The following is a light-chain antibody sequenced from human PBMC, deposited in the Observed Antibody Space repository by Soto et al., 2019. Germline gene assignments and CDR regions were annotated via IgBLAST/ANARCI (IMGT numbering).Light chain of an antibody. J-gene: IGLJ1*01. CDR1: TGAVTSGHY. Sequence: QAVVTQEPSLTVSPGGTVTLTCASNTGAVTSGHYPNWFQHKPGQAPRALIYSTTIKYSWTPARFSGSLLGGKAALTLSGVLPEDEADYYCLLYLGGTHVFGTGTKLTVL. CDR2: STT. CDR3: LLYLGGTHV. V-gene: IGLV7-43*01.